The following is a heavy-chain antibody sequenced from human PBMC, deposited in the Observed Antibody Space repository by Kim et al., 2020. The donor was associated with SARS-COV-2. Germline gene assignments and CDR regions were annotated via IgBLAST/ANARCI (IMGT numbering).Heavy chain of an antibody. Sequence: ASVKVSCKASGYTFTDYYIHWVRRTPGQGLEWMGWISPFSGGTNYAQKIRGWVSMTSDTSISTAYMELSRLRADDTAVYFCARDRVYYGLGSYYTGYYYGLDVWGQGPTVSVSS. CDR2: ISPFSGGT. D-gene: IGHD3-10*01. V-gene: IGHV1-2*04. J-gene: IGHJ6*02. CDR1: GYTFTDYY. CDR3: ARDRVYYGLGSYYTGYYYGLDV.